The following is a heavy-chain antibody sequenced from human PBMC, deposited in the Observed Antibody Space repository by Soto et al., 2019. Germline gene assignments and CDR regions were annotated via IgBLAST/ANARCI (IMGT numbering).Heavy chain of an antibody. CDR3: ATDWGRD. V-gene: IGHV3-15*01. CDR1: GFPFSNAW. CDR2: IKRKSNGGTT. D-gene: IGHD3-16*01. Sequence: GGSLRLSCAASGFPFSNAWMAWVRQAPGKGLEWVGRIKRKSNGGTTDYAAPVKGRFTLSRDDSKTTLYLQMDSLKTEDTAVYYCATDWGRDWGQGTLVTVSS. J-gene: IGHJ4*02.